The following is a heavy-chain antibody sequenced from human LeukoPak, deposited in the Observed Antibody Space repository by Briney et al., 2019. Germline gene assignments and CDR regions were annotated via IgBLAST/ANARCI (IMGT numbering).Heavy chain of an antibody. J-gene: IGHJ5*02. CDR3: ARHRLGWFDP. Sequence: SGPTLAKPTQTLTLTCTFSGFSLRTTGIAVGWIRQPPGKALEWLALIHWDDDKRYSPSLKSRLTISKDTSKNQVVLKMSNMDPVDTATYYCARHRLGWFDPWGRGTLVTVSS. CDR2: IHWDDDK. CDR1: GFSLRTTGIA. V-gene: IGHV2-5*02.